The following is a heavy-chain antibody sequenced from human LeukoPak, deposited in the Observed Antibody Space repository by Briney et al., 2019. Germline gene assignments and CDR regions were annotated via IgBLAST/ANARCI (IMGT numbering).Heavy chain of an antibody. CDR1: GFTFSSYA. Sequence: GGSLRLSCAASGFTFSSYAMSWVRQAPGKGLEWGSAISGSGGSTYYADSVKGRFTISRDNSKNTLYLQMNSLRAEDTAVYYCAKDRRITMIVVVPDFDYWGQGTLVTVSS. V-gene: IGHV3-23*01. CDR2: ISGSGGST. CDR3: AKDRRITMIVVVPDFDY. D-gene: IGHD3-22*01. J-gene: IGHJ4*02.